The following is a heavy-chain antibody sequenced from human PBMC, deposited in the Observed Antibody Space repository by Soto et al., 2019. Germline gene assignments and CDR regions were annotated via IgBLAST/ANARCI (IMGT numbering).Heavy chain of an antibody. V-gene: IGHV4-31*03. CDR2: IYYSGST. CDR1: GGSIRSGGYY. CDR3: ARSVYHDFWGGNNWFDP. Sequence: QVQLQESGPGLVKPSETLSLTCTVSGGSIRSGGYYWSWIRQPPGKGLEWIGYIYYSGSTYYSPSLKCRVTISVDTSENHFSLKLNSVSAADTAVYYCARSVYHDFWGGNNWFDPWGQGPLVTVSS. J-gene: IGHJ5*02. D-gene: IGHD3-3*01.